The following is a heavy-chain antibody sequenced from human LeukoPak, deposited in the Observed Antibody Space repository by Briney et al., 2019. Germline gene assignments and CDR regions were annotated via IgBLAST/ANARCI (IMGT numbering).Heavy chain of an antibody. CDR2: MSYDGTNR. CDR3: AKGGGQNYLGS. CDR1: GFTFGTYG. V-gene: IGHV3-30*18. Sequence: GRSLRLSCAASGFTFGTYGMYWVRQAPGKGLEWVAAMSYDGTNRYYADSVKGRFTISRDNSKNTVYLQMNSLRAEDTAVYYCAKGGGQNYLGSWGQGTLVTVSS. J-gene: IGHJ4*02. D-gene: IGHD1-26*01.